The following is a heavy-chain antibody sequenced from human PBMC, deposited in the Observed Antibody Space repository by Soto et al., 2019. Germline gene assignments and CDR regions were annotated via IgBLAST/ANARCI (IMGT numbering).Heavy chain of an antibody. D-gene: IGHD2-15*01. CDR2: MFYSGAT. Sequence: SETLSLTCTVSGGSISDISYCWGWIRQPPGKGLQWIGCMFYSGATYYNPSLKNRVTLSVDTSNNEFSLKLVSVTAPDTAVYYCARHKSGSDWLDPWGQGTLVTVSS. V-gene: IGHV4-39*01. CDR3: ARHKSGSDWLDP. CDR1: GGSISDISYC. J-gene: IGHJ5*02.